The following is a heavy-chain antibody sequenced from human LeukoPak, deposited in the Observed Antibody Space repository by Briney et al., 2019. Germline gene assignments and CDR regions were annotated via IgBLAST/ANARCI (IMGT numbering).Heavy chain of an antibody. CDR1: GGSISSYY. D-gene: IGHD3-3*01. CDR2: IYYSGST. Sequence: SETLSLTCTVSGGSISSYYWSWIRQPPGKGLEWIGYIYYSGSTNYNASLTNRVTISVDTSKNQFSLKLSSVTAADTAVYYCARPIQYYDFWSGPTGWFDPWGQGTLVTVSS. J-gene: IGHJ5*02. V-gene: IGHV4-59*08. CDR3: ARPIQYYDFWSGPTGWFDP.